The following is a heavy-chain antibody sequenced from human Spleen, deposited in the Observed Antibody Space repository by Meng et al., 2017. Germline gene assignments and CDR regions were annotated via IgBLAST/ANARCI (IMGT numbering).Heavy chain of an antibody. CDR3: ARVGSGASGY. D-gene: IGHD1-26*01. Sequence: SETLSLTCAVYGGSFSGYYWSWIRQPPGKGLEWIGEINHSGSTNYNPSLKSRVTISVDTSKNQFSLKLSSVTAADTAVYYCARVGSGASGYWGQGTLVTVSS. CDR1: GGSFSGYY. V-gene: IGHV4-34*01. CDR2: INHSGST. J-gene: IGHJ4*02.